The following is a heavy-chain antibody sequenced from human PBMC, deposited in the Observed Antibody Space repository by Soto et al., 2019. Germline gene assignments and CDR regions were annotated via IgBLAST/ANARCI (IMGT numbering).Heavy chain of an antibody. CDR3: AKSQEIGTHFFDS. D-gene: IGHD6-13*01. V-gene: IGHV3-13*01. CDR2: IGTAGDT. CDR1: GFTFSGFD. Sequence: GGSLRLSCEASGFTFSGFDMHWVRQPTGKGLEWVSSIGTAGDTYYAVSVKGRFTISRDNARNSLSLQMNSLRAGDMAVYFCAKSQEIGTHFFDSWGQGTQVTVSS. J-gene: IGHJ4*02.